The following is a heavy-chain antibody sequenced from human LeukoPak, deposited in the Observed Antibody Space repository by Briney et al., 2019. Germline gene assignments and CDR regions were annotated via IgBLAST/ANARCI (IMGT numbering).Heavy chain of an antibody. CDR3: AKDMKYSGSYLMY. V-gene: IGHV3-30*02. D-gene: IGHD1-26*01. Sequence: GGSLRLSCAASGFIFNNYGMHWVRQAPGKGLEWVAFIWYDGSKKYYADSVKGRFTISRDNSKNTLYLQMNSLRAEDTAMYYCAKDMKYSGSYLMYWGQGTLVTVSS. CDR1: GFIFNNYG. CDR2: IWYDGSKK. J-gene: IGHJ4*02.